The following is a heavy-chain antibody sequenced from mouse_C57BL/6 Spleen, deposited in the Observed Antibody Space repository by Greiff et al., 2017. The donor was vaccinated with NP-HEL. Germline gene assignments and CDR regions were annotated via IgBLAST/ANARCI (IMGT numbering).Heavy chain of an antibody. CDR1: GYTFTGYW. CDR3: AMGDSSGTGCFAY. CDR2: ILPGSGST. D-gene: IGHD3-2*02. V-gene: IGHV1-9*01. J-gene: IGHJ3*01. Sequence: VQLQQSGAELLKPGASVKLSCKATGYTFTGYWIEWVKQRPGPGLERIGEILPGSGSTNYNAKFKGKATFTADTYSNTAYMQLSSLTTEDSAIYDCAMGDSSGTGCFAYWGQGTLVTVSA.